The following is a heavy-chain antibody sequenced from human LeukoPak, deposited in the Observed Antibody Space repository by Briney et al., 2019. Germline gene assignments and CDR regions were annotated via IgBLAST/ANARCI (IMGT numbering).Heavy chain of an antibody. Sequence: GGSLRLSCAASGFTFDDYAMHRVRQAPGKGLEWVSGINWNSGSIGYADSVKGRFTISRDNAKNSLYLQMNSLRAEDTALYYCAKDLGSSGPRTFDYWGQGTLVTVSS. CDR1: GFTFDDYA. D-gene: IGHD6-6*01. J-gene: IGHJ4*02. CDR3: AKDLGSSGPRTFDY. CDR2: INWNSGSI. V-gene: IGHV3-9*01.